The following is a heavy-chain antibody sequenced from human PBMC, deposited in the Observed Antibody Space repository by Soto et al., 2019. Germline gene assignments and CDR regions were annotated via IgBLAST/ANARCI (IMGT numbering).Heavy chain of an antibody. CDR2: INHSGST. V-gene: IGHV4-34*01. CDR1: GGSISSYY. Sequence: SETLSLTCTVSGGSISSYYWSWTRQPPGKGLEWIGEINHSGSTNYNPSLKSRVTISVDTSKNQFSLKLSSVTAADTAVYYCARSGLKYFQHWGQGTLVTVSS. CDR3: ARSGLKYFQH. J-gene: IGHJ1*01.